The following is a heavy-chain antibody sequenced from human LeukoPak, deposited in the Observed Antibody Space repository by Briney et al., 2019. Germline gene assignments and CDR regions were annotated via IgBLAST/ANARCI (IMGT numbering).Heavy chain of an antibody. CDR2: ISYDGSNK. D-gene: IGHD4-17*01. V-gene: IGHV3-30-3*01. CDR3: ARTDDDYGDYGTVDY. CDR1: GFTFSSYA. Sequence: GGSLRLSCAASGFTFSSYAMHWVRQAPGKGLEWVAVISYDGSNKYYADSVKGRFTISRDNSKNTLYLQMNSLRAEDTAVYYCARTDDDYGDYGTVDYWGQGTLVTVSS. J-gene: IGHJ4*02.